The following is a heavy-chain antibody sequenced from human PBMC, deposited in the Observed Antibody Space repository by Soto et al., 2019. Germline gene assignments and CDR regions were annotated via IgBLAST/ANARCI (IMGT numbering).Heavy chain of an antibody. D-gene: IGHD3-22*01. CDR2: IYYSGST. Sequence: QVQLQESGPGLVKPSETLSLTCTVSGGSISSYYWSWIRQPPGKGLEWIGYIYYSGSTNYNPSLKSRVTISVDTSXXQFSXXXXXVXXAXXXXYYCARAATMMYYFDYWGQGTLVTVSS. CDR1: GGSISSYY. CDR3: ARAATMMYYFDY. V-gene: IGHV4-59*01. J-gene: IGHJ4*02.